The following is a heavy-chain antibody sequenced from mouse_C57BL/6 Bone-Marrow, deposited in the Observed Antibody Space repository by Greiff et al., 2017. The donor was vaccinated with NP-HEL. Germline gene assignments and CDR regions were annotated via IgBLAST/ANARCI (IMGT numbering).Heavy chain of an antibody. CDR3: ARLSIYYDYWYFDV. D-gene: IGHD2-4*01. J-gene: IGHJ1*03. Sequence: VQLKESGGDLVKPGGSLKLSCAASGFTFSSYGMSWVRQTPDSVKGRFTISRDNAKNTLYLQMSSLKSEDTAMYYCARLSIYYDYWYFDVWGTGTTVTVSS. CDR1: GFTFSSYG. V-gene: IGHV5-6*01.